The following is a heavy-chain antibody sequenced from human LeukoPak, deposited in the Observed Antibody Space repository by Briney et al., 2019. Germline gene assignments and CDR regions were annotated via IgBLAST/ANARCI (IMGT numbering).Heavy chain of an antibody. CDR3: VRDRELNY. CDR1: GGSISSGGYS. Sequence: KTSETLSLTCAVSGGSISSGGYSWSCIPQPPGKGLEWIGYIYHSGSPYYPPSLKSRVTISVDSSKNQFSLKLSSVPAADTAVYYCVRDRELNYAGQGILVTVS. V-gene: IGHV4-30-2*01. D-gene: IGHD5-24*01. J-gene: IGHJ4*02. CDR2: IYHSGSP.